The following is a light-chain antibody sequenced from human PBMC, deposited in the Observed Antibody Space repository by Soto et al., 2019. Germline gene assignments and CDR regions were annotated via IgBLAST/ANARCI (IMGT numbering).Light chain of an antibody. CDR2: DAS. Sequence: EIVLTQSPATLSLSPGERATLSCRASQSVSSYLAWYQQKPGQAPRLLIYDASNRTTGIPARFSGSGSGTDFPLTISSLEPKDFAVFYGQQRSNGPPPLGGGTKVDIK. CDR1: QSVSSY. V-gene: IGKV3-11*01. J-gene: IGKJ4*01. CDR3: QQRSNGPPP.